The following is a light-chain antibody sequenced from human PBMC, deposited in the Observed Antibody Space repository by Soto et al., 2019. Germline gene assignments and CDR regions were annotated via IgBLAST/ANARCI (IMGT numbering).Light chain of an antibody. CDR1: RDISRW. CDR2: ATS. V-gene: IGKV1-12*01. CDR3: QQANSFPIT. J-gene: IGKJ5*01. Sequence: DIQMTQSPSSVSASVGDRVTITCRASRDISRWLAWYQQKPGQAPKLLIYATSNLQSGVPSRFSGSGSGTDFILTISSLQPEDFATYYCQQANSFPITFGQGTRLE.